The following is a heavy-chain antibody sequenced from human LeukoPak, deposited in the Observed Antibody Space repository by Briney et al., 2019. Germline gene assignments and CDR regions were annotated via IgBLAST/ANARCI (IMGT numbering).Heavy chain of an antibody. CDR1: GFTFSSNA. CDR3: AKGSRQFSRDKAGPIDY. D-gene: IGHD6-19*01. V-gene: IGHV3-23*01. J-gene: IGHJ4*02. CDR2: ISDSGDFT. Sequence: GGSLRLSCAVSGFTFSSNAMSWIRQAPGKGLEWVSSISDSGDFTYYADSVKGRFNISRDNSKNTLFVQMSSLRAEDTAVYYCAKGSRQFSRDKAGPIDYWGQGTLVTVSS.